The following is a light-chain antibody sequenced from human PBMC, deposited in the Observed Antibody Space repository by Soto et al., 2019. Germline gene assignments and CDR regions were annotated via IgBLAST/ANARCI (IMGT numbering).Light chain of an antibody. CDR3: GSFAGPVWV. CDR1: RSDIGGYDH. V-gene: IGLV2-8*01. Sequence: QSVLTQPPSASGSPGQSVTISCTGTRSDIGGYDHVSWYRQDPGKAPKVMIYEVTKRPSGVPDRFSGSKAGNTASLTVFGLQAEDEANYYCGSFAGPVWVFGGGTKLTVL. J-gene: IGLJ3*02. CDR2: EVT.